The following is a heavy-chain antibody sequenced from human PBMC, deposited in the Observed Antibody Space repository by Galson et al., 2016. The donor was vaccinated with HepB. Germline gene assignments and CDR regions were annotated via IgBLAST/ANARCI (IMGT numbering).Heavy chain of an antibody. CDR2: IYHSGST. V-gene: IGHV4-31*11. CDR1: GGSISSGGYY. J-gene: IGHJ3*01. Sequence: TLSLTCAVSGGSISSGGYYWSWIRPHPGKGLEWNGYIYHSGSTYYTLSLKSRITISVDTSKNQFSPKRSSVTAADTAVYYCARGLVLLWFRKPDALDFWGQGTMVTVSS. CDR3: ARGLVLLWFRKPDALDF. D-gene: IGHD3-10*01.